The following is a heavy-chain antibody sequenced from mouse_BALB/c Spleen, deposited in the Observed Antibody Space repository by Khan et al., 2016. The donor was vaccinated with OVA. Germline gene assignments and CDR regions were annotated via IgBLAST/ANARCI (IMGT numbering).Heavy chain of an antibody. J-gene: IGHJ3*01. CDR1: GFTFSTYA. CDR2: FSSDGVYT. V-gene: IGHV5-9-3*01. D-gene: IGHD2-1*01. CDR3: ARSPYGNFAY. Sequence: EVELVESGGGLVKPSGSLYLTCAASGFTFSTYAMSWVRQTPAKRLVWVATFSSDGVYTYFPAYVTGRFTISRDNAKNTLCLQMTSVRSEDTAMYYWARSPYGNFAYWGQGTLVTVSA.